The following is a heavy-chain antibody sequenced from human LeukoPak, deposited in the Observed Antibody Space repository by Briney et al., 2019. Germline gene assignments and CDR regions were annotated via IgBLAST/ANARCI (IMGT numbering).Heavy chain of an antibody. V-gene: IGHV4-4*02. D-gene: IGHD3-10*01. Sequence: SGTLSLTCAVSGVSIRSSNWWSWVRQPPGKGLEWIAQIYHTGSANYNSSLRSRVTISVDKSKNQFSLTLNSVTAADTAVYFCARDGKSQDYYASENPPPTDAFHIWGQGTMVTVSS. CDR1: GVSIRSSNW. J-gene: IGHJ3*02. CDR2: IYHTGSA. CDR3: ARDGKSQDYYASENPPPTDAFHI.